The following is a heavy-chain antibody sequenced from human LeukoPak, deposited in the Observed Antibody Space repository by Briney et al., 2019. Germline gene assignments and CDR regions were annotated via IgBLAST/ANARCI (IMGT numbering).Heavy chain of an antibody. CDR3: ARGSGGLLWFGELLWNWFDP. J-gene: IGHJ5*02. V-gene: IGHV4-39*07. Sequence: SETLSLTCTVSGGSISSSSYYWGWIRQPPGKGLEWIGSIYYSGSTYYNPSLKSRVTISVDTSKNQFSLKLSSVTAADTAVYYCARGSGGLLWFGELLWNWFDPWGQGTLVTVSS. D-gene: IGHD3-10*01. CDR2: IYYSGST. CDR1: GGSISSSSYY.